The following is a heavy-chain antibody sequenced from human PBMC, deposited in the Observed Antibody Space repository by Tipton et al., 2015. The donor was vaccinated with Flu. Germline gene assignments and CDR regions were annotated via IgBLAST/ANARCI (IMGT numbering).Heavy chain of an antibody. CDR3: ARGGGSSGWYYVY. Sequence: TLSLTCTVSGGPISSSSYYWGWIRQPPGKGLAWIGSIYYSGSTYYNPSLKSRVTISVDTSKNRFSLKLSSVTAADTAVYYCARGGGSSGWYYVYWGQGTLVTVSS. V-gene: IGHV4-39*07. D-gene: IGHD6-19*01. CDR2: IYYSGST. CDR1: GGPISSSSYY. J-gene: IGHJ4*02.